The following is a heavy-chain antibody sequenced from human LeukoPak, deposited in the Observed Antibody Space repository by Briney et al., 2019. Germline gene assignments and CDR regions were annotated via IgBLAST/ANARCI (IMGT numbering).Heavy chain of an antibody. CDR1: GFIFQNYA. CDR2: ISGSGGST. Sequence: PGGSLRLSCAASGFIFQNYAMNWVRQAPGKGLEWVSAISGSGGSTYYADSVKGRFTISRDNSKNTLYLQMNSLRAEDTAVYYCAKDIARYGSGSYYSTRYYYYYMDVWGKGTTVAVSS. V-gene: IGHV3-23*01. J-gene: IGHJ6*03. D-gene: IGHD3-10*01. CDR3: AKDIARYGSGSYYSTRYYYYYMDV.